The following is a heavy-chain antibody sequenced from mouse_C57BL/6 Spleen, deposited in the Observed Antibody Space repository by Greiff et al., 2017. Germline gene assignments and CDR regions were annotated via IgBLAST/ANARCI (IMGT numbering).Heavy chain of an antibody. CDR2: IDPETGGT. CDR1: GYTFTDYE. Sequence: QVQLKQSGAELVRPGASVTLSCKASGYTFTDYEMHWVKQTPVHGLEWIGAIDPETGGTAYNQKFKGKAILTAAKSSSTAYMELRSLTSEDSAVYYCTRGGYGSSYVSAYWGQGTLVTVSA. CDR3: TRGGYGSSYVSAY. V-gene: IGHV1-15*01. D-gene: IGHD1-1*01. J-gene: IGHJ3*01.